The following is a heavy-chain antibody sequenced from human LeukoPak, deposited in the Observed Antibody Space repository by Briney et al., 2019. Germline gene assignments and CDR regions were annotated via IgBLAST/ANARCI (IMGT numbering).Heavy chain of an antibody. J-gene: IGHJ4*02. CDR2: ISYDGSNK. Sequence: GGSLRLSCAASGFTFSSYAMHWVRQAPGRGLEWVAVISYDGSNKYYADFVKGRFTISRDNSKNTLYLQMNSLRVEDTGIYYCVKVAKYYYGSETYYFFEHWGQGTPVTASS. D-gene: IGHD3-10*01. CDR1: GFTFSSYA. V-gene: IGHV3-30*18. CDR3: VKVAKYYYGSETYYFFEH.